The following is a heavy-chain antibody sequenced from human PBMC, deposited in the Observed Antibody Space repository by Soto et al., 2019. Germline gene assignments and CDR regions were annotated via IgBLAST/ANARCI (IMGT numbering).Heavy chain of an antibody. V-gene: IGHV1-8*01. CDR2: MNPNSGNT. J-gene: IGHJ6*02. CDR3: ARGITMVRGVIIYYYYGMDV. D-gene: IGHD3-10*01. Sequence: GASVKVSCKASGYTFTSYDINWVRQATGQGLEWMGWMNPNSGNTGYAQKFQGRVTMTRNTSISTAYMELSSPRSEDTAVYYCARGITMVRGVIIYYYYGMDVWGQGTTVTVSS. CDR1: GYTFTSYD.